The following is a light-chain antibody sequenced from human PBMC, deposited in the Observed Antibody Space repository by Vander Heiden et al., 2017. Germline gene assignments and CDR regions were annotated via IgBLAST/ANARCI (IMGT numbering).Light chain of an antibody. V-gene: IGKV2-30*01. Sequence: DVVMTHSPLSLPVTLGQAAAISCRSSQSLVNSDGNTYLSWFQQRPGQSPRRLIYRVSNRDSGVPDRSSGSGSGTDFTLKISRVEAEDVGVYFCMQGSHWPLTFGGGTRVEIK. CDR1: QSLVNSDGNTY. CDR2: RVS. CDR3: MQGSHWPLT. J-gene: IGKJ4*01.